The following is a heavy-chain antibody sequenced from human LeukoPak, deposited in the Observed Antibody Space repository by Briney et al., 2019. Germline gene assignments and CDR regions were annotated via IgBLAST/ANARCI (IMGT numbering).Heavy chain of an antibody. J-gene: IGHJ4*02. D-gene: IGHD5-18*01. CDR3: ARVGGYSYGLYYFDY. V-gene: IGHV4-39*01. CDR2: IYYSGST. Sequence: PSETLSLTCTVSGGSISSSSYYWGWIRQPPGKGLEWIGSIYYSGSTYYNPSLKSRVTISVDTSKNQFSLKLSSVTAADTAVYYCARVGGYSYGLYYFDYWGQGTLVTVSS. CDR1: GGSISSSSYY.